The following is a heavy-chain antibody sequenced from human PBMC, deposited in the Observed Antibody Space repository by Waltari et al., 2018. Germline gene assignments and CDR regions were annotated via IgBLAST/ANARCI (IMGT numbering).Heavy chain of an antibody. Sequence: EVQLVQSGAEVKKPGESLQISCKGXGYSFTRSWIGWVRQRPGKGLEWMGIIYPGESDXRYSPSFQGQVTXSAXKSXXXAXLQWSSLXXXDTAXYYCARLYSXXWYPIDYXGQGTLVTVXS. CDR1: GYSFTRSW. D-gene: IGHD6-13*01. CDR2: IYPGESDX. CDR3: ARLYSXXWYPIDY. J-gene: IGHJ4*02. V-gene: IGHV5-51*01.